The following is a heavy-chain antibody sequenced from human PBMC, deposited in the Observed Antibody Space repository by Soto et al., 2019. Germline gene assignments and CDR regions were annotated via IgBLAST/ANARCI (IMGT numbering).Heavy chain of an antibody. CDR3: ATAPGGGGY. CDR1: GFTVSNNY. V-gene: IGHV3-53*01. Sequence: EVQLVESGGGLIQPGGSLRLSCAVSGFTVSNNYMSWVRQAPGKGLEGVSVIYSGGYTAYGDSVKGRFTISRDNSKNTPYLPRNSRGGGGRAVYFGATAPGGGGYWGQGTLVTVSS. CDR2: IYSGGYT. J-gene: IGHJ4*02. D-gene: IGHD3-10*01.